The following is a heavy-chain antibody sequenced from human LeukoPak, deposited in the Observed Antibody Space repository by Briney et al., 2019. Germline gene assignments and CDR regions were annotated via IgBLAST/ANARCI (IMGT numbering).Heavy chain of an antibody. CDR1: GFSFSSYW. Sequence: PGGSLRLSCAASGFSFSSYWMHWVRQAPGKGLVWVSRISSDGSGTASADSVEGRFTISRDNAKNTLYLQMNSLRVEDTAVYYCARGTLGSGWYWHFDYWGQGTLVTVSS. J-gene: IGHJ4*02. V-gene: IGHV3-74*01. CDR2: ISSDGSGT. D-gene: IGHD6-19*01. CDR3: ARGTLGSGWYWHFDY.